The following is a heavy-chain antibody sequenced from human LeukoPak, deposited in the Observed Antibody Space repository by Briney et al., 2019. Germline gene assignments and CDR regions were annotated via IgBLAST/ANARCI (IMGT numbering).Heavy chain of an antibody. CDR2: ISSSSSYI. V-gene: IGHV3-21*01. Sequence: GGSLRLSSAASGFTFSSYSMNWVRQAPGKGLEWVSSISSSSSYIYYADSVKGRFTISRDNAKNSLYLQMNSLRAEDTAVYYCASFRPTGYYNHWGQGTLVTVSS. CDR3: ASFRPTGYYNH. J-gene: IGHJ5*02. CDR1: GFTFSSYS. D-gene: IGHD3-9*01.